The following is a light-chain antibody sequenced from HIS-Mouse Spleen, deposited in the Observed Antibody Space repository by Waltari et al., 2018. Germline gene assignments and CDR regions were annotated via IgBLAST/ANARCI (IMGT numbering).Light chain of an antibody. Sequence: SYELTQPPSVSVSPGQTARITCSGDALPKKYAYWYQQKSGQAPVLVIYEDSKRPSGIAERVSGSSSGTMATWTISGAQVEDEADYYCYSTDSSGNHRVFGGGTKLTVL. CDR3: YSTDSSGNHRV. CDR2: EDS. V-gene: IGLV3-10*01. CDR1: ALPKKY. J-gene: IGLJ2*01.